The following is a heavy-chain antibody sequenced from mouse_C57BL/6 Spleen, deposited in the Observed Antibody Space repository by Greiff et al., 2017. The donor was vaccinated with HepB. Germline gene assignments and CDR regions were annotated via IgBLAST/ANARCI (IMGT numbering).Heavy chain of an antibody. CDR2: ISYDGSN. CDR3: ARADYGGYFDV. CDR1: GYSITSGYY. D-gene: IGHD1-1*02. J-gene: IGHJ1*03. V-gene: IGHV3-6*01. Sequence: EVQLQQSGPGLVKPSQSLSLTCSVTGYSITSGYYWNWIRQFPGNKLEWMGYISYDGSNNYNPSLKNRISITRDTSKNQFFLKLNSVTTEDTATYYCARADYGGYFDVWGTGTTVTVSS.